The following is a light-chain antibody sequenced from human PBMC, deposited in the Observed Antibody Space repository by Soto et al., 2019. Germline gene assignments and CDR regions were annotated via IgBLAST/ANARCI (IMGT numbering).Light chain of an antibody. CDR1: SGHSTYS. CDR3: QTWGPGIRV. J-gene: IGLJ3*02. Sequence: QLVLTQSPSASASLGASVRLTCTLTSGHSTYSIAWHQQQPEKGPRFLMNLNRDGSLSKGDGIPDRFSGSSSGAERYLTISSLQSEDEADYYCQTWGPGIRVFGGGTQLTVL. CDR2: LNRDGSL. V-gene: IGLV4-69*01.